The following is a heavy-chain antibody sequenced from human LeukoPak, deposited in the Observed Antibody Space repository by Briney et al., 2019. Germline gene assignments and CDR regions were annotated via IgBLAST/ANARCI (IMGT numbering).Heavy chain of an antibody. CDR3: ARRLSYGDYFFLDY. D-gene: IGHD4-17*01. V-gene: IGHV4-34*01. J-gene: IGHJ4*02. CDR2: INHSGST. Sequence: SSETLSLTCAVYGGSFSGYYWSWIRQPPGKGLEWIGEINHSGSTNYDPSLKSRVTISVDTSKNQFSLKLSSVTAADTAVYYCARRLSYGDYFFLDYWGQGTLVTVSS. CDR1: GGSFSGYY.